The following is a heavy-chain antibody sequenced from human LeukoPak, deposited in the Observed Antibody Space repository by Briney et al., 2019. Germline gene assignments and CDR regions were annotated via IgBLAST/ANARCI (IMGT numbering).Heavy chain of an antibody. CDR2: TYYDGTT. Sequence: SETLSLTCTVSGGSMSSYYWSWIRQSPGKGLEWIGYTYYDGTTNYNPSLKSRVTISVDTSKNQFSLKLGSVTAADTAVYFCARDRPSLFYSDGRAYHGNWYFDLWGRGTLVTVSS. J-gene: IGHJ2*01. CDR1: GGSMSSYY. D-gene: IGHD3-22*01. V-gene: IGHV4-59*01. CDR3: ARDRPSLFYSDGRAYHGNWYFDL.